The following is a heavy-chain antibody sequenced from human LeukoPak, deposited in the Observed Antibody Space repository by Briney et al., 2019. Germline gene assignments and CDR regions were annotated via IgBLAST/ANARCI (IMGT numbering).Heavy chain of an antibody. Sequence: LGGSLRLSCAASGFTFSTYAMSWVRQAPGKGLEWVSAISGSGGSTYYADSVKGRFTISRDNSKNTLYLQMNSLRAEDTAVYYCAKPQSSGWYFFDYWGQGTLVTVSS. CDR3: AKPQSSGWYFFDY. V-gene: IGHV3-23*01. D-gene: IGHD6-19*01. CDR2: ISGSGGST. J-gene: IGHJ4*02. CDR1: GFTFSTYA.